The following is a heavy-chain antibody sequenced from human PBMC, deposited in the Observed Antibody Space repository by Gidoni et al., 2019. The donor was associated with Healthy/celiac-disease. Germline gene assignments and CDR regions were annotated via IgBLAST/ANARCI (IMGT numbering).Heavy chain of an antibody. CDR2: ISWNSGSI. J-gene: IGHJ5*02. V-gene: IGHV3-9*01. D-gene: IGHD6-13*01. Sequence: VQLVESGGGLVQPARSLRLACAATGSTFHDYAMHSARQAPGKGLEWVSGISWNSGSIGYADSVKGRFTISRDNAKNSLYLQMNSLRAEDTALYYCAKSGQQLVRSWFDPWGQGTLVTVSS. CDR3: AKSGQQLVRSWFDP. CDR1: GSTFHDYA.